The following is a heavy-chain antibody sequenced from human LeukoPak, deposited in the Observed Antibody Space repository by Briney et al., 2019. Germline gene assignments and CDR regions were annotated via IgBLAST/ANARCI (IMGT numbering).Heavy chain of an antibody. CDR3: ARGHLYFDY. J-gene: IGHJ4*02. V-gene: IGHV4-59*01. CDR1: GASTTRYY. CDR2: IYYSGST. Sequence: SETLSLTRTVSGASTTRYYWTWIRQPPGQGVECIGEIYYSGSTHYSPSLKCRVTISVDTSKCQFSLKLSSLTAADTAVYFCARGHLYFDYCGQGTLVSVSS.